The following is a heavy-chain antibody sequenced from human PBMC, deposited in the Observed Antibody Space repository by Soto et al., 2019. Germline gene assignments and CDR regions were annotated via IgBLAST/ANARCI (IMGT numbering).Heavy chain of an antibody. V-gene: IGHV5-10-1*01. J-gene: IGHJ6*04. CDR1: GYSFTSYW. Sequence: GESLKISCKGSGYSFTSYWISWVRQMPGKGLEWMGRIEPSDSYTNYSPSFQGHVTISADKSISTAYLQWSSLKASDTAMYYCARPDPKYYGMDVWGKGTTVTVSS. CDR3: ARPDPKYYGMDV. CDR2: IEPSDSYT.